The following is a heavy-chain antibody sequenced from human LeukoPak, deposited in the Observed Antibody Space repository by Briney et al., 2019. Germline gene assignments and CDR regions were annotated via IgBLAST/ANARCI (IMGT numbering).Heavy chain of an antibody. CDR3: ARHGLGGSGSYSRY. V-gene: IGHV5-51*01. CDR1: GYSFTTYW. D-gene: IGHD1-26*01. CDR2: IYPGDSDT. J-gene: IGHJ4*02. Sequence: GESLKISCKGSGYSFTTYWIGWARQMPGKGLERMGIIYPGDSDTTYSPAFQGQVTISVDKSVNTAYLQWSSLKPSDTAVYYCARHGLGGSGSYSRYWGQGTLVTVSP.